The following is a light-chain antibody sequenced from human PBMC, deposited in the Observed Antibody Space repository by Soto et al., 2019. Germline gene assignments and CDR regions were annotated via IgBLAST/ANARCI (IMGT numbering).Light chain of an antibody. CDR1: QSVSSY. CDR3: QQRSNWPLFT. J-gene: IGKJ3*01. Sequence: EIVLTQSPATLSLSPGERATLSCRASQSVSSYLAWYQQKPGQAPRLLIYDASNRATGIPARFSGSGSGTDFTLTIGSLEPEDFAVYYCQQRSNWPLFTFGPGT. CDR2: DAS. V-gene: IGKV3-11*01.